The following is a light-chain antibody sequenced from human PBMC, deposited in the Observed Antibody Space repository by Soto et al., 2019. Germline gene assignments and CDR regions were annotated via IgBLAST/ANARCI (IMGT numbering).Light chain of an antibody. Sequence: DIQMTQSPSSLSASVGDRVTIACRASQSVSTYVNWYQQKPAKAPQLLIYAASSLQTGVPSRFSACGSSTDFTLTSSSLQPEDSATVYCQQSYRTPHAFGPRTKVHI. J-gene: IGKJ3*01. V-gene: IGKV1-39*01. CDR2: AAS. CDR1: QSVSTY. CDR3: QQSYRTPHA.